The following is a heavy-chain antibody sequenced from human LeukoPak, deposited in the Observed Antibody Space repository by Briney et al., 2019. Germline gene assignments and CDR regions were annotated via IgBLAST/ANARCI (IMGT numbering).Heavy chain of an antibody. D-gene: IGHD1-1*01. CDR3: ARNDGGDWFDP. J-gene: IGHJ5*02. Sequence: GGSLRLSCAAPGFTFSSYSMNWVRQAPGKGLEWVSSISSSSSYIYYADSVKGRFTISRDNAKNSLYLQMNSLRAEDTAVYYCARNDGGDWFDPWGQGTLVTVSS. V-gene: IGHV3-21*01. CDR2: ISSSSSYI. CDR1: GFTFSSYS.